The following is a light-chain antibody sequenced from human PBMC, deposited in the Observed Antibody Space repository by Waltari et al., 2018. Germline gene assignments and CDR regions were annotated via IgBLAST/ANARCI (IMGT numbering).Light chain of an antibody. CDR1: SANLGAGSD. Sequence: QSMLSQPPSVSGAPGPRTHISCPRTSANLGAGSDLPRYLQLPGPAPQLLSLGNNNRPSGVPDRFSASKSDTSASLAITGLQAEDEADYYCQSYDSSLSGVIFGGGTKLTVL. V-gene: IGLV1-40*01. CDR3: QSYDSSLSGVI. J-gene: IGLJ2*01. CDR2: GNN.